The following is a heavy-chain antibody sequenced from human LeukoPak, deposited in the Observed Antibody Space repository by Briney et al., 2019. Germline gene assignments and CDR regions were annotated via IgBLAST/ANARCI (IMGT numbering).Heavy chain of an antibody. CDR1: GFTFSTYN. D-gene: IGHD5-12*01. Sequence: GGSLRLSCAASGFTFSTYNMNWVRQATGKGLEWVSYISSSSSYIYYADSVKGRFTISRDNAKNSLYLQMTSLRAEDTAVYYCARDEGYSGYQGTFDIWGQGTMVTVSS. J-gene: IGHJ3*02. CDR2: ISSSSSYI. CDR3: ARDEGYSGYQGTFDI. V-gene: IGHV3-21*01.